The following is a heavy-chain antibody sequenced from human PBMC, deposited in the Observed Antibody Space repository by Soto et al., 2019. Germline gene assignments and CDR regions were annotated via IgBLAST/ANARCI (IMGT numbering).Heavy chain of an antibody. V-gene: IGHV3-30*03. D-gene: IGHD3-10*01. J-gene: IGHJ4*02. CDR3: VGGQYYFDC. Sequence: QVQLVESGGGVVQPGRSLRLSCAASGFPFTSYGMHWVREGPDKGLEWVAIISYDGSDKYYADAVKGRFTISRDNSKNTLYLQRNSLRPEDTSLYYCVGGQYYFDCRGQGTLVIVSS. CDR2: ISYDGSDK. CDR1: GFPFTSYG.